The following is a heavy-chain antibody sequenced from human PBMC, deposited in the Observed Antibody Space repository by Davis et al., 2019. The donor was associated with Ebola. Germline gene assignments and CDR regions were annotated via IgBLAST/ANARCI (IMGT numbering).Heavy chain of an antibody. CDR2: ISYDGSNI. D-gene: IGHD3-22*01. J-gene: IGHJ4*02. CDR1: GFTFSSYA. V-gene: IGHV3-30-3*01. CDR3: ARETYYYDSSGYYAYYFDY. Sequence: PGGSLRLSCAASGFTFSSYAMHWVRQAPGKGLEWVAVISYDGSNIYYADSVKGRFTISRDNAKNSLYLQMNSLRAEDTAVYYCARETYYYDSSGYYAYYFDYWGQGTLVTVSS.